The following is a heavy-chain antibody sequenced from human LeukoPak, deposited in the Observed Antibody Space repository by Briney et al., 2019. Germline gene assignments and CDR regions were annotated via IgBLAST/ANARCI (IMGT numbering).Heavy chain of an antibody. CDR1: GFSFRRYY. J-gene: IGHJ4*02. V-gene: IGHV3-11*01. Sequence: GGSLRLSCAAAGFSFRRYYMSWVRQAPGKWLEWVSYISSIGSTIYYADSVKGRFTISRDNAKNSLYLQLNSLRAEDTAVYYCARDRQAYCGGACYSDSWGQGTLVTVSS. CDR3: ARDRQAYCGGACYSDS. D-gene: IGHD2-21*02. CDR2: ISSIGSTI.